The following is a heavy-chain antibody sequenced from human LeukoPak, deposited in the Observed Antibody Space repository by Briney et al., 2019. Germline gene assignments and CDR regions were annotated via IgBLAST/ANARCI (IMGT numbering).Heavy chain of an antibody. D-gene: IGHD2-2*01. CDR3: ARGRIVVPSGTYYFDY. CDR2: ISAYNGNT. Sequence: ASVKVSCKASGYTFTSYGISWVRQAPGQGLEWMGWISAYNGNTNYAQKLQGRVTMTTDTSTSTAYVELRSLRSDDTAVYYCARGRIVVPSGTYYFDYWGQGTLVTVSS. V-gene: IGHV1-18*01. CDR1: GYTFTSYG. J-gene: IGHJ4*02.